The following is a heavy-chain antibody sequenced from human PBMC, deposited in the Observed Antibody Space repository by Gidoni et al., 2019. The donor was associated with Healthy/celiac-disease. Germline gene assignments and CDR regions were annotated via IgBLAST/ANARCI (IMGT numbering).Heavy chain of an antibody. CDR1: GGSLSSYY. CDR2: IYYSGST. D-gene: IGHD6-19*01. J-gene: IGHJ4*02. CDR3: ARVEGSVAGTPFDD. Sequence: HVPLQESCPGLVTPSETLSLTCPSSGGSLSSYYWSWIRQPPVKGLEWIGYIYYSGSTNYNPSLKSRVTISVDTSKNQFSLKLRSVTAADTAVYYCARVEGSVAGTPFDDWGQGTLVTVSS. V-gene: IGHV4-59*01.